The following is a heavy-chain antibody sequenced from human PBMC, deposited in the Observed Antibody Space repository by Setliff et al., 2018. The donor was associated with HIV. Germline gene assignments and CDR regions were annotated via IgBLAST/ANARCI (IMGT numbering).Heavy chain of an antibody. Sequence: GGSLRLSCATSGFTFSTYWMHWVRQAPGKGLVWVSRINSDGSTTSYADSVKGRFTISRDNAKNTLYLRMNSLRAEDTDVYYCARGIVHLPYYFDYWGQGTLVTVSS. V-gene: IGHV3-74*01. CDR2: INSDGSTT. J-gene: IGHJ4*02. D-gene: IGHD3-16*02. CDR1: GFTFSTYW. CDR3: ARGIVHLPYYFDY.